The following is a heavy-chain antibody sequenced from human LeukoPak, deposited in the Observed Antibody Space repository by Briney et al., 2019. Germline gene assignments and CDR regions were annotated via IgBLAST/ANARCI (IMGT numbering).Heavy chain of an antibody. Sequence: GGSLRLSCAASGFTFSSYEMNWVRQAPGKGLEWVSYISSSGSTIYYADSVKGRFTISRDNAKNSLYLQMNSLRAEDTALYYCAREGWKYQLLWGQGTLVTVSS. CDR1: GFTFSSYE. D-gene: IGHD2-2*01. CDR2: ISSSGSTI. V-gene: IGHV3-48*03. J-gene: IGHJ4*02. CDR3: AREGWKYQLL.